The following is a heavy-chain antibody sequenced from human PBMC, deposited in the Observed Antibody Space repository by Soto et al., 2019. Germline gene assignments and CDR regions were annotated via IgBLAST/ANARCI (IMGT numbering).Heavy chain of an antibody. CDR1: GGSFSGYY. Sequence: SETLSLTCAVYGGSFSGYYWSWIRQRPGKGLEWIGEINHSGSTNYNPSLKGRVTISVDTSKNQFSLKLSSVTAADTAVYYCARVRDYDFWSGCDGAFDIWGQGTMVTVSS. CDR2: INHSGST. V-gene: IGHV4-34*01. J-gene: IGHJ3*02. CDR3: ARVRDYDFWSGCDGAFDI. D-gene: IGHD3-3*01.